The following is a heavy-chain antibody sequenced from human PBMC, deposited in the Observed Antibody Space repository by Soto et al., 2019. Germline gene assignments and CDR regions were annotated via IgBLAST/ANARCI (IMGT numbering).Heavy chain of an antibody. CDR2: IYYSGST. CDR1: GGSISSYY. V-gene: IGHV4-59*08. Sequence: PSETLSLTCTVSGGSISSYYWSWIRQPPGKGLEWIGYIYYSGSTNHNPSLKSRVTISVDTSKNQFSLKLSSVTAADTAVYYCARIDYGDFSVDYWGQGTLVTVSS. CDR3: ARIDYGDFSVDY. D-gene: IGHD4-17*01. J-gene: IGHJ4*02.